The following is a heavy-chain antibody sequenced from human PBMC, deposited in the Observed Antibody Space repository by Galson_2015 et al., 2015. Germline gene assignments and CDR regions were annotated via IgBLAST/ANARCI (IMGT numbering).Heavy chain of an antibody. CDR1: GFAPRDYY. J-gene: IGHJ4*02. D-gene: IGHD3-10*01. CDR2: ISSTGSTT. Sequence: SLRLSSAASGFAPRDYYIRWSRQAPGRGLERVSYISSTGSTTYNADSMKGRFTIYRDNAKNSLYLQMNSLRAEDKAVYFCARELKLWFGEGEDYWGQGTLVTVSS. V-gene: IGHV3-11*01. CDR3: ARELKLWFGEGEDY.